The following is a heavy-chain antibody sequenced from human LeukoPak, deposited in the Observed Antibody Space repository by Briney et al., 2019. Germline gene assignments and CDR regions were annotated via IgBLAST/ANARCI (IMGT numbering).Heavy chain of an antibody. D-gene: IGHD3-9*01. V-gene: IGHV3-30*18. CDR1: GFTFSSYG. Sequence: GGSLRLSCAASGFTFSSYGMHWVRQAPGKGLEWVAVISYDGSNKYYADSVKGRFTISRDNSKNTLYLQVNSLRAEDTAVYYCAKTLTKLVLVYYFDYWGQGTLVTVSS. J-gene: IGHJ4*02. CDR3: AKTLTKLVLVYYFDY. CDR2: ISYDGSNK.